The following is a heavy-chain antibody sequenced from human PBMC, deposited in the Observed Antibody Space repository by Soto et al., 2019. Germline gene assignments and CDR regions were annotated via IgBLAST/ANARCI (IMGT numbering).Heavy chain of an antibody. V-gene: IGHV3-21*01. Sequence: GGSLRLSCASSGFSFAGYAVAWVRQAPGKGLEWVSTVSGGGGSYIYYADSVKGRFTISRDNAKNSLYLQMNSLRAEDTAVYYCARDTYYDSSGYYLGYYGMDVWGQGTTVTVSS. D-gene: IGHD3-22*01. CDR3: ARDTYYDSSGYYLGYYGMDV. CDR2: VSGGGGSYI. J-gene: IGHJ6*02. CDR1: GFSFAGYA.